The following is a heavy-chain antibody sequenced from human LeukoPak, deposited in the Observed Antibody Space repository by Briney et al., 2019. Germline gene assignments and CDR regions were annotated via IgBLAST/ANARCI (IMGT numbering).Heavy chain of an antibody. CDR2: IYYSGTT. V-gene: IGHV4-61*05. D-gene: IGHD5-18*01. CDR1: GGSISSSSYY. J-gene: IGHJ4*02. CDR3: ARQTGYNYAYFDQ. Sequence: SETLSLTCTVSGGSISSSSYYWSWIRQPPGKGLEWIGYIYYSGTTNYNPSLKSRVTISVDTSKNQFSLRLSSVTATDTAVYYCARQTGYNYAYFDQWGRGALVTVSS.